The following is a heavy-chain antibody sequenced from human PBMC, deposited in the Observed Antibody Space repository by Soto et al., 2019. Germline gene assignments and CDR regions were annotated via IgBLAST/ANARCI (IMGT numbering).Heavy chain of an antibody. CDR2: IYYSGST. CDR3: AVDLGCYYVFPGYGMDF. Sequence: SETLSLTCTVSGGSISSGDYYWSWIRQPPGKGLEWIGYIYYSGSTYYNPSLKSRVTISVDTSKNQFSLKLSSVTAADTAVSYCAVDLGCYYVFPGYGMDFWGQGTTVPVSS. J-gene: IGHJ6*02. D-gene: IGHD1-26*01. V-gene: IGHV4-30-4*01. CDR1: GGSISSGDYY.